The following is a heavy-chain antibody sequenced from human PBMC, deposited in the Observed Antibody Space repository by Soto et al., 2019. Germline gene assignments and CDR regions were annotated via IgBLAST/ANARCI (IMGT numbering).Heavy chain of an antibody. D-gene: IGHD6-19*01. CDR2: IYHSGST. J-gene: IGHJ4*02. CDR3: ALSVAGNFDY. Sequence: VQLPESGPGLVKPSGTLSLTCAVSGCSISSSNFWNWLRPPPGKGLGWMWEIYHSGSTNYNPSQQRPVTISVDTSKNQFSMKLSSVTAEDTAVYYCALSVAGNFDYWGQGTLVTVSS. V-gene: IGHV4-4*02. CDR1: GCSISSSNF.